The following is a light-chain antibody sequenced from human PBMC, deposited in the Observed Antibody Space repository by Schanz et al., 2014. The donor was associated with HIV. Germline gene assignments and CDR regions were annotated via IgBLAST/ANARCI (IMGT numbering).Light chain of an antibody. Sequence: QLVLTQPPSASGTPGQRVTISCSGSSSNFRSNAVNWYQQLPGTAPRLVIYNTFHRPSGVPDRFSGSQSGTSASLTISGLQAEDEADYYCSSYTSSNTPWMFGGGTKLTVL. CDR3: SSYTSSNTPWM. CDR1: SSNFRSNA. V-gene: IGLV1-44*01. J-gene: IGLJ3*02. CDR2: NTF.